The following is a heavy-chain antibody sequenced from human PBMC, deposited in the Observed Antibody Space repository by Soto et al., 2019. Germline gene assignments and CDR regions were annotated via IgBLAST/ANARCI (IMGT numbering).Heavy chain of an antibody. CDR3: VASLAASGLNWLDP. D-gene: IGHD6-13*01. CDR1: GGSVSSRFYY. CDR2: IYDSVTT. V-gene: IGHV4-61*01. J-gene: IGHJ5*02. Sequence: SETLSLTCTVSGGSVSSRFYYYNWIRQPPGKGLEWIGYIYDSVTTNYNSSLESRLTISVDTSKNLFSLRLSSVTAADTAVYYCVASLAASGLNWLDPWGRGTLVTVSS.